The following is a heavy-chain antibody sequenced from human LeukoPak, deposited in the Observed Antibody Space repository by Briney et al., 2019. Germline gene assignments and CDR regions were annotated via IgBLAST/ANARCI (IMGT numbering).Heavy chain of an antibody. V-gene: IGHV1-2*02. Sequence: ASVKVSCKASGYTLTGYYMHWVRQAPGQGLEWMGWNNPNSGGTNYAQKFQGRVTITADKSTSTAYMELSSLRSEDTAVYYCAREDSSGYYRLFYWGRGTLVTVSS. J-gene: IGHJ4*02. CDR2: NNPNSGGT. CDR3: AREDSSGYYRLFY. D-gene: IGHD3-22*01. CDR1: GYTLTGYY.